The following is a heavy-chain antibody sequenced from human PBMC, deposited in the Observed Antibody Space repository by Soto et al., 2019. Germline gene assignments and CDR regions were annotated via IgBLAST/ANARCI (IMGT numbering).Heavy chain of an antibody. CDR2: IIPIFGTA. J-gene: IGHJ6*02. CDR1: GGTFGSYA. V-gene: IGHV1-69*13. Sequence: GASVKVSCKASGGTFGSYAISRVRQAPGQGLEWMGGIIPIFGTANYAQKFQGRVTITADESTSTAYMELSSLRSEDTAVYYCARAYCGGDCYVQGYYYYGMDVWGQGTTVTVSS. CDR3: ARAYCGGDCYVQGYYYYGMDV. D-gene: IGHD2-21*02.